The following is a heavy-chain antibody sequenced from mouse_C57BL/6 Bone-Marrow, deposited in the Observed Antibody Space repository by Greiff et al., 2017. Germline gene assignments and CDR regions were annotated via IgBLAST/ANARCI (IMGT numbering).Heavy chain of an antibody. CDR2: LNPNYGTT. V-gene: IGHV1-39*01. CDR3: ARSAARGAMDC. CDR1: GYSFTDYN. Sequence: VQLQQSGPALVKPGASVKISCKASGYSFTDYNMNWVKQSNGKSLEWIGVLNPNYGTTSYNQKFKGKATLTVDQSSSTAYMQLNSLTSADSAVYYGARSAARGAMDCWGQGTSVTVSS. J-gene: IGHJ4*01.